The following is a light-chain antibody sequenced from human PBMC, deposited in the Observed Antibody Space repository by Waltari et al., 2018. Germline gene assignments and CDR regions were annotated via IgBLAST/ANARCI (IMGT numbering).Light chain of an antibody. Sequence: QSALTQPASVSGSPGQSITISCTGTSRDVGGYHYVSWYQQHPGKAPKLMIYDVSKRPLGVSNRFSGSKSGNTASLTISGLQAEDEADYYCSSYTSSSTFVVFGGGTKLTVL. CDR3: SSYTSSSTFVV. V-gene: IGLV2-14*01. CDR2: DVS. J-gene: IGLJ2*01. CDR1: SRDVGGYHY.